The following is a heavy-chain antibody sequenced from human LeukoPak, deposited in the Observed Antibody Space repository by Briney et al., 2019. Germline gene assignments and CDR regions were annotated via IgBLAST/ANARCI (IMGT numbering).Heavy chain of an antibody. D-gene: IGHD2-15*01. J-gene: IGHJ6*03. CDR1: GGSISSGDYY. CDR2: MYYSGST. CDR3: ARVTVVANLYYIDV. V-gene: IGHV4-30-4*08. Sequence: NPSQTLSLTCTVSGGSISSGDYYWSWIRQPPGKGLEWFGYMYYSGSTYYNPSLKSRVTISVDTSKNQFSLKLSSVTAADTAVYYCARVTVVANLYYIDVWGKGTTVTVSS.